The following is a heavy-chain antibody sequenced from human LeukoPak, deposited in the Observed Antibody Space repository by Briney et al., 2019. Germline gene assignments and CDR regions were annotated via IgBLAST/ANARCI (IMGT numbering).Heavy chain of an antibody. Sequence: ASVKVSCKASGYTFTSYDINWVRQATGQELEWMGWMNPNSGNTGYAQKFQGRVTITRNTSISTAYMELSSLRSEDTAVYYCARGAYKQLGDYWGQGTLVTVSS. CDR1: GYTFTSYD. V-gene: IGHV1-8*03. CDR3: ARGAYKQLGDY. D-gene: IGHD6-6*01. CDR2: MNPNSGNT. J-gene: IGHJ4*02.